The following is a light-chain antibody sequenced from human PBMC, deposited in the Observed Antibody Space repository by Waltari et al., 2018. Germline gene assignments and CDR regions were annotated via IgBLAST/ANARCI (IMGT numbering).Light chain of an antibody. CDR3: QQYADLPWT. CDR2: AAS. V-gene: IGKV1-33*01. Sequence: DIQMTQSPSSLSASVGDRVTITCQASQDISSYLNWYQQKPGKALKLLISAASNLETGVPSRFSGSRSGTDFTFTITSLQSEDIATYHCQQYADLPWTFGQGTKVEIK. CDR1: QDISSY. J-gene: IGKJ1*01.